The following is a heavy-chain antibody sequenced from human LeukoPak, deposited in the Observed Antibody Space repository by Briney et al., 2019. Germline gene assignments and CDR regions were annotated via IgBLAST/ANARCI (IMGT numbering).Heavy chain of an antibody. CDR1: GFTFSSYG. CDR3: AKDRGDYYDSSGYYPGGFDI. CDR2: ISYDGSNK. Sequence: PGGSLRLSCAASGFTFSSYGMHWVRQAPGKGLEWVAVISYDGSNKYYADSVKGRFTISRDNSKNTLYLQMNSLRAEDTAVYYCAKDRGDYYDSSGYYPGGFDIWGQGTMVTVSS. D-gene: IGHD3-22*01. J-gene: IGHJ3*02. V-gene: IGHV3-30*18.